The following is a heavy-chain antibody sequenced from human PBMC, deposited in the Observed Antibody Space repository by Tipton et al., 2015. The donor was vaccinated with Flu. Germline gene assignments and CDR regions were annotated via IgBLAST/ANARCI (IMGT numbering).Heavy chain of an antibody. Sequence: TLSLTCTVSGGSISSGGYYWSWIRQHPGKGLEWIGRIYTSGSTNYNPSLKSRVTMSVDTSKNQFSLKLSSVTAADTAVYYCAREGSSWYRHWYYGMDVWGQGTTVTVSS. V-gene: IGHV4-61*02. CDR1: GGSISSGGYY. CDR3: AREGSSWYRHWYYGMDV. D-gene: IGHD6-13*01. CDR2: IYTSGST. J-gene: IGHJ6*02.